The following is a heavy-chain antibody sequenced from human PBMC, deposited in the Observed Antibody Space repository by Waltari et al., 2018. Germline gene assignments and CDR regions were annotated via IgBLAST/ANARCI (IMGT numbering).Heavy chain of an antibody. J-gene: IGHJ3*01. Sequence: QLQLQESGPRLVRPSETLSLICRVSGVSITSNRHYWAWIRQSPGQGLEWMGTVSYSGTTYISPSLKSRVSVSRDTSKNQVSLILGSVTAADMAVYYCATYIGASVGTAAFDVWGQGTMVTVSS. CDR3: ATYIGASVGTAAFDV. V-gene: IGHV4-39*01. CDR2: VSYSGTT. D-gene: IGHD5-12*01. CDR1: GVSITSNRHY.